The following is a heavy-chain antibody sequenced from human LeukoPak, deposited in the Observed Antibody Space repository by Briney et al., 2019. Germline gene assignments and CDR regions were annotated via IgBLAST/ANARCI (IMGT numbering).Heavy chain of an antibody. CDR2: IYYSGSA. Sequence: SETLSLSCTVSGGSISSYYWSWIRQPPGKGLEWIGYIYYSGSANYNPSLKSRGTISVDTSKNQFSLKLSSVTAEDTAVYYCARDNSVEDTAWCFDPWGQGTLVTVSS. V-gene: IGHV4-59*01. D-gene: IGHD2-8*02. J-gene: IGHJ5*02. CDR3: ARDNSVEDTAWCFDP. CDR1: GGSISSYY.